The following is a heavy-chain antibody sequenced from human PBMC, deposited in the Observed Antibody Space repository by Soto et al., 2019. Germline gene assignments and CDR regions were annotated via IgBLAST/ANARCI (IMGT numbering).Heavy chain of an antibody. J-gene: IGHJ4*02. V-gene: IGHV1-3*04. Sequence: QVQLVQSGAEVKKPGASVKVSCKASGYTFTDYAMHWVRQAPGQRLEWMGWISTGNGNTKYSQKLQGRVTITRDTSATTAYMELSSLRSEDTAVYYCAKGSQMWTPDYWGQGTLVTVSS. CDR2: ISTGNGNT. CDR3: AKGSQMWTPDY. D-gene: IGHD2-21*01. CDR1: GYTFTDYA.